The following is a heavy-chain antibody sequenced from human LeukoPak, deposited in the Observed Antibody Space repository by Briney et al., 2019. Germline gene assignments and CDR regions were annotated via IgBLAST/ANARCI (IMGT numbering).Heavy chain of an antibody. CDR2: INHSGST. D-gene: IGHD5/OR15-5a*01. Sequence: SETLSLPCAVYGVSFSGYYWSWIRQPPGKGLEWIGEINHSGSTNYNPSLKSRVTISVDTSKNQFALKLSSVTAADTAVYYCARSVRPPFDYWGQGTLVTVSS. CDR3: ARSVRPPFDY. V-gene: IGHV4-34*01. J-gene: IGHJ4*02. CDR1: GVSFSGYY.